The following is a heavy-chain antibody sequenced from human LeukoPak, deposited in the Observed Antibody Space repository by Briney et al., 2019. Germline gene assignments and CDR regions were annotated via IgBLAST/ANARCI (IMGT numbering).Heavy chain of an antibody. J-gene: IGHJ6*04. D-gene: IGHD3-10*01. CDR1: GFTFSDYY. CDR2: ISSSSGYT. V-gene: IGHV3-11*06. CDR3: ARDLGSGSYSFYYYYGMDV. Sequence: GGSLRLSCAASGFTFSDYYMSWIRQAPGKGLEWVSYISSSSGYTNYADSVKGRFTISRDNAKNSLYLQMNSLRAEDTAVYYCARDLGSGSYSFYYYYGMDVWGKGTTVTVSS.